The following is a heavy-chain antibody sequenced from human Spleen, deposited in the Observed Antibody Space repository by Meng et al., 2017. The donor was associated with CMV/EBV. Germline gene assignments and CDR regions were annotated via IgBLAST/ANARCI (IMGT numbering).Heavy chain of an antibody. D-gene: IGHD6-6*01. CDR2: INHSGST. CDR1: FSGYY. CDR3: ARSGLTAYSSSSYYYYYGMDV. Sequence: FSGYYWSWIRQPPGKGLEWIREINHSGSTNYNPSLKSRVTISVDTSKNQFSLKLSSVTAADTAVYYCARSGLTAYSSSSYYYYYGMDVWGQGTTVTVSS. V-gene: IGHV4-34*01. J-gene: IGHJ6*02.